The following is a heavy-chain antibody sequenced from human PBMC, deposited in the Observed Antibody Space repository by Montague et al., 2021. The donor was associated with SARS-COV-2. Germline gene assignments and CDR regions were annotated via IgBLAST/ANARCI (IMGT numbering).Heavy chain of an antibody. D-gene: IGHD3-16*01. Sequence: TLSLTCTVSGGSINSITYYWSWIRQPAGKGLEWIGSIDSGGYNNYNPSLKSRVTMSMDTSKNQFFLNLTSLTAADTAVYYCARGLGKVTDSWGPGTLVTVSS. CDR2: IDSGGYN. CDR1: GGSINSITYY. CDR3: ARGLGKVTDS. V-gene: IGHV4-61*02. J-gene: IGHJ5*01.